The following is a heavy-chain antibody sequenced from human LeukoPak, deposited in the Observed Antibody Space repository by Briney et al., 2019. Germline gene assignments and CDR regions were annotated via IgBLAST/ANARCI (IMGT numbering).Heavy chain of an antibody. CDR3: ARLVDS. V-gene: IGHV3-23*01. D-gene: IGHD6-6*01. CDR1: GFTFINYA. CDR2: IRGSAGRT. J-gene: IGHJ4*02. Sequence: PGGSLRLSCAAPGFTFINYAMSWVPKAPGKGLEWVSAIRGSAGRTFYADSVKGRFAISRDNSKNTVYLEMNSLRAEDSAVYYCARLVDSWGQGTLVTVSS.